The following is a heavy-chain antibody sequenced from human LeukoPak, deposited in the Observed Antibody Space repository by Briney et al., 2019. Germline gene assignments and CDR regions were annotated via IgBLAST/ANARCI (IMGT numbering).Heavy chain of an antibody. V-gene: IGHV4-39*01. CDR3: ARHKSDDPGRGKGRSYYYYGMDV. Sequence: PSETLSLTCTVSGGSISSSSYYWGWIRQPPGKGLEWIGSIYYSGSTYYNPSLKSRVTISVDTSKNQFSLKLSSVTAADTAVYYCARHKSDDPGRGKGRSYYYYGMDVWGQGTTVTVSS. CDR1: GGSISSSSYY. CDR2: IYYSGST. D-gene: IGHD1-14*01. J-gene: IGHJ6*02.